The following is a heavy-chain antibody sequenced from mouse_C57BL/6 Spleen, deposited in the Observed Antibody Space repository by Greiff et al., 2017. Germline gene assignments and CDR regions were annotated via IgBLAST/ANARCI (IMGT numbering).Heavy chain of an antibody. J-gene: IGHJ1*03. CDR3: ARVYYGCSYRYFDV. Sequence: QVQLQQSGTELVKPGASVKLSCKASGYTFTSYWMHWVKQRPGQGLEWIGNINPSNGGTNYNEKFKSKATLTVDKSSSTAYMQLSSLTSEDSAVYYCARVYYGCSYRYFDVWGTGATVTVSS. CDR1: GYTFTSYW. CDR2: INPSNGGT. D-gene: IGHD1-1*01. V-gene: IGHV1-53*01.